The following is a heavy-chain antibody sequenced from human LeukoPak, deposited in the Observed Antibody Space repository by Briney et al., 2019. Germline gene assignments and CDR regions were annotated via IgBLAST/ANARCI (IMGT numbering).Heavy chain of an antibody. Sequence: ASVKVSCKASGGTFNSYAINWVRQAPGQGLEWMGGIIPIFGTANYAQKFQGRVTITADESTSTAYMELSSLRSEDTAVYYCANGPIPHSGMYPYWGQGTLVTVSS. CDR3: ANGPIPHSGMYPY. CDR2: IIPIFGTA. J-gene: IGHJ4*02. D-gene: IGHD1-26*01. CDR1: GGTFNSYA. V-gene: IGHV1-69*13.